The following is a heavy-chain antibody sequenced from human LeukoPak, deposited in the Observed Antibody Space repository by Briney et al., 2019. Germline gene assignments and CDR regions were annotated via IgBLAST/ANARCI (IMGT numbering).Heavy chain of an antibody. D-gene: IGHD5-12*01. V-gene: IGHV4-59*12. CDR2: IYYSGST. CDR3: ARAPSGYDAHFDY. CDR1: GGSISSYY. J-gene: IGHJ4*02. Sequence: SETLSLTCTVSGGSISSYYWSWIRQPPGKGLEWIGYIYYSGSTYYNPSLKSRVTISVDTSKNQFSLKLSSVTAADTAVYYCARAPSGYDAHFDYWGQGTLVTVSS.